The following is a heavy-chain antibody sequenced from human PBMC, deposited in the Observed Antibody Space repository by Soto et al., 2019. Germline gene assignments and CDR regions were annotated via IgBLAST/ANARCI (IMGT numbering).Heavy chain of an antibody. CDR2: ISGSDGST. Sequence: GGSLRLSCAASGFTFSSYAMSWVRQAPRKGLEWVSAISGSDGSTHYADSVKGRFTISRDNSKNKLYLQMNNLRADDTAVYYCAKDRRGGIDYWGQGTLVTVSS. CDR1: GFTFSSYA. V-gene: IGHV3-23*01. CDR3: AKDRRGGIDY. J-gene: IGHJ4*02.